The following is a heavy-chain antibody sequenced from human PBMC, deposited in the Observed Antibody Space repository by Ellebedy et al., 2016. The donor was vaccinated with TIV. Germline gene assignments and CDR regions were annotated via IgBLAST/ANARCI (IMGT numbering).Heavy chain of an antibody. CDR2: INSDGSIT. CDR1: GFTFSSYW. J-gene: IGHJ3*01. CDR3: AREVLASAKGGAFDV. V-gene: IGHV3-74*01. Sequence: GESLKISCVASGFTFSSYWMSWVRQAPGKGLVWVSSINSDGSITRYGDSVQGRFTISRDNARNTLYLQTNSLTVEDTALYYCAREVLASAKGGAFDVWGQGTMVTVS. D-gene: IGHD4/OR15-4a*01.